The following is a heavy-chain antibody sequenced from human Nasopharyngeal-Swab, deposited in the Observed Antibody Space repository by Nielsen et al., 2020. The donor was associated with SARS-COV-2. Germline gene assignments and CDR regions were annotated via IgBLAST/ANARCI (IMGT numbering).Heavy chain of an antibody. Sequence: GESLKISCAASGFTFNNYNFNWVRQAPGKGLEWVSAISSSSSYIYYADSVKGRFTISRDNAKNSLYLQMNSLRAEDTAVYSCSPHGLAFDFWLAYFMAFFGPGSPVPVSS. CDR3: SPHGLAFDFWLAYFMAF. D-gene: IGHD3-3*01. CDR2: ISSSSSYI. V-gene: IGHV3-21*01. J-gene: IGHJ6*02. CDR1: GFTFNNYN.